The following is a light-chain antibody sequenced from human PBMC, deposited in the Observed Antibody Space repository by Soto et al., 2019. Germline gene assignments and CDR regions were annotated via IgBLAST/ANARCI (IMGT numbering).Light chain of an antibody. V-gene: IGKV1-39*01. J-gene: IGKJ1*01. CDR2: AAS. CDR3: QQSYSTPPT. CDR1: QSISYF. Sequence: DIQMTQSPSSLSASVGDRVTITCRASQSISYFLNWYQQKPGKAPKLLIYAASSLQSGVPSRFSGSGYGTDFTLTISSLQPEDFATYYCQQSYSTPPTFGQGTKVEIK.